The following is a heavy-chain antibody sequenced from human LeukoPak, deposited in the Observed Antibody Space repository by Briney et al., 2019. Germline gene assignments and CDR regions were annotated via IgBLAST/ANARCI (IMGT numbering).Heavy chain of an antibody. CDR1: GFTFSSYG. Sequence: GGSLRLSCAASGFTFSSYGMHWVRQAPGKGLEWVALISYDGSNKYYTDSVKGRFTISRDDSKNTYLQMNRLRAEDTAVYYCAKDGGTGRIAAPGADYWGQGTLVTVSS. CDR3: AKDGGTGRIAAPGADY. D-gene: IGHD6-13*01. V-gene: IGHV3-30*18. J-gene: IGHJ4*02. CDR2: ISYDGSNK.